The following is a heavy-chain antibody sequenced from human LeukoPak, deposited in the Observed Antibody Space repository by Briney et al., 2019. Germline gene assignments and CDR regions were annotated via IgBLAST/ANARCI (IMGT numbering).Heavy chain of an antibody. CDR3: ARQIAARVDY. J-gene: IGHJ4*02. V-gene: IGHV4-30-2*01. CDR2: IYHSGST. D-gene: IGHD6-6*01. CDR1: GGSISSGDYY. Sequence: SQTLSLTCTVSGGSISSGDYYWSWIRQPPGKGLEWIGYIYHSGSTYYNPSLKSRVTISVDRSKNQFSLKLSSVTAADTAVYYCARQIAARVDYWGQGTLVTVSS.